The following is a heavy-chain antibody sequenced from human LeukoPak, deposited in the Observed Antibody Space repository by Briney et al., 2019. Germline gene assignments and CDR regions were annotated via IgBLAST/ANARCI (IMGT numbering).Heavy chain of an antibody. J-gene: IGHJ6*02. D-gene: IGHD2-2*01. CDR3: ARDLSSTSPYYYCYGMDV. CDR2: INPSGGST. CDR1: GYTFTSYY. Sequence: ASVKVSCKASGYTFTSYYMHWVRQAPGQGLEWMGIINPSGGSTSYAQKFQGRVTMTRDTSTSTVYMELSSLRSEDTAVYYCARDLSSTSPYYYCYGMDVWGQGTTVTVSS. V-gene: IGHV1-46*01.